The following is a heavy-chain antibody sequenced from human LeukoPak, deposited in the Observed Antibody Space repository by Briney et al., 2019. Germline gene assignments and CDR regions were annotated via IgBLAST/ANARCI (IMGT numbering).Heavy chain of an antibody. CDR3: ARVGFYDFWSAPYERHNWFDP. D-gene: IGHD3-3*01. CDR2: INPSGGST. V-gene: IGHV1-46*01. Sequence: VASVKVSCKASGYTFTSYYVHWVRQAPGQGLEWMGIINPSGGSTSYAQKFQGRVTMTRDTSTSTVYMELSSLRSEDTAVYYCARVGFYDFWSAPYERHNWFDPWGQGTLVTVSS. J-gene: IGHJ5*02. CDR1: GYTFTSYY.